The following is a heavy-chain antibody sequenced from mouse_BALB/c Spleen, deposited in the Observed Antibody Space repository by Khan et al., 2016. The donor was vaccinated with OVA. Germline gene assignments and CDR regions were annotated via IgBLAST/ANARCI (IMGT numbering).Heavy chain of an antibody. Sequence: EVELVESGGGLVKPGGSLKLSCSTSGFTFSSYALSWVRQTPAKRLEWVATISSGGHYTFYPDSVKGRFAISRDNAKNTLYLQMSSLRSEDTAMYCWARSLVDYHAMDYWGQGTSVTVSS. J-gene: IGHJ4*01. CDR2: ISSGGHYT. V-gene: IGHV5-9-3*01. CDR3: ARSLVDYHAMDY. D-gene: IGHD2-2*01. CDR1: GFTFSSYA.